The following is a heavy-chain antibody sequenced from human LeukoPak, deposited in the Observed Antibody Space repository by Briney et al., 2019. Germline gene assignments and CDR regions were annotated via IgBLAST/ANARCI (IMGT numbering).Heavy chain of an antibody. V-gene: IGHV1-8*01. CDR2: MNPNSGNT. J-gene: IGHJ4*02. CDR1: GYTFTSYD. CDR3: ARGAKYSGSSGDY. Sequence: GASVTVSCKASGYTFTSYDINWVRQATGQGLEWMGWMNPNSGNTGYAQKFQGRVTMTRNTSISTAYMELSSLRSEDTAVYYCARGAKYSGSSGDYWGQGTLVTVSS. D-gene: IGHD1-26*01.